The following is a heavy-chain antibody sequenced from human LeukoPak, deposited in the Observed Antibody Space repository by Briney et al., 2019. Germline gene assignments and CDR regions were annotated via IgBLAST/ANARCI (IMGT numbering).Heavy chain of an antibody. CDR2: ISAYNGNT. Sequence: ASVKVSCEASGYTFNSYGISWVRQAPGQGLEWMGWISAYNGNTNYAQKFQGRITMTTDTSTSTAYMDLRSLRSDDTAVYYCARDKERWLHLLDVFAIWGQGTMVTVSS. J-gene: IGHJ3*02. D-gene: IGHD5-24*01. CDR3: ARDKERWLHLLDVFAI. CDR1: GYTFNSYG. V-gene: IGHV1-18*01.